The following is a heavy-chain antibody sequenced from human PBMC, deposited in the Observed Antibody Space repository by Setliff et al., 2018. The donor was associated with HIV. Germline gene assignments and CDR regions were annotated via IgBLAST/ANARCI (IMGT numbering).Heavy chain of an antibody. J-gene: IGHJ4*02. Sequence: GGSLRLSCAASGFTFSSYGMHWVRQAPGKGLEWVAVIWYDGSNKNYADSVKGRFTISRDNSKNTLYLQMNSLRAEDTALYYCAKGISGSYLIYYFDYWGQGTLVTVSS. V-gene: IGHV3-33*06. D-gene: IGHD1-26*01. CDR1: GFTFSSYG. CDR2: IWYDGSNK. CDR3: AKGISGSYLIYYFDY.